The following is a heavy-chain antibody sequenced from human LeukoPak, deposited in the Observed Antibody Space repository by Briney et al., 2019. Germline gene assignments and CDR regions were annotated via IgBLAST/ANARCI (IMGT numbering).Heavy chain of an antibody. CDR1: GGSISSGVYY. J-gene: IGHJ3*02. Sequence: SETLSLTCTVSGGSISSGVYYWSWIRQHPGKGLEWIGYIYHSGSTYYNPSLKSRVTISVDRSKNQFSLKLSSVTAADTAVYYCARVTAHDAFDIWGQGTMVTVSS. CDR2: IYHSGST. V-gene: IGHV4-30-2*01. CDR3: ARVTAHDAFDI. D-gene: IGHD2-21*02.